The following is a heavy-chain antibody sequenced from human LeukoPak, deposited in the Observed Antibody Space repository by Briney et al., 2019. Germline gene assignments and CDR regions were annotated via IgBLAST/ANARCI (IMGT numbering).Heavy chain of an antibody. CDR1: GFTFSNYG. D-gene: IGHD6-13*01. J-gene: IGHJ3*02. V-gene: IGHV3-30*02. CDR2: IWFGETNE. CDR3: AKGVRGIAAADDAFDI. Sequence: PGGSLRLSCAASGFTFSNYGMHWVRQAPGQGLEWVAVIWFGETNEFYADSVKGRFTISRDNSKNTLYLQLNSLRAEDTAVYYCAKGVRGIAAADDAFDIWGQGTMVTVSS.